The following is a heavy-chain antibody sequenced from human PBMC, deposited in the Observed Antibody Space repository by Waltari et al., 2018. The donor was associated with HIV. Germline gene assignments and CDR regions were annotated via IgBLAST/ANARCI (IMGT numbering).Heavy chain of an antibody. D-gene: IGHD3-16*01. V-gene: IGHV3-21*01. CDR2: ISRESLYI. J-gene: IGHJ4*02. Sequence: DVQLVESGGGLVKPGGSLRLACAGSGFSFSYYSMNWVRQAPGKGLEWILSISRESLYICDADSVKGRFTISRDNARNSLFLQMNSLRADDTAVYYCVRGGEGTYGDYGGQGTLVTVSS. CDR1: GFSFSYYS. CDR3: VRGGEGTYGDY.